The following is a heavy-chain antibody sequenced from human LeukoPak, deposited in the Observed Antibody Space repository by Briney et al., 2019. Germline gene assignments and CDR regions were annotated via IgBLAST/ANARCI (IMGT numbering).Heavy chain of an antibody. D-gene: IGHD3-3*01. CDR3: ARDVRITIFGVVDDAFDI. CDR2: IYTSGSA. Sequence: PSETLSLTCTVSGGSISSYYWSWIRQPAGKGLEWIGRIYTSGSANYNPSLKSRVTMSVDTSKNQFSLKLSSVTAADTAVYYCARDVRITIFGVVDDAFDIWGQGTMVTVSS. CDR1: GGSISSYY. V-gene: IGHV4-4*07. J-gene: IGHJ3*02.